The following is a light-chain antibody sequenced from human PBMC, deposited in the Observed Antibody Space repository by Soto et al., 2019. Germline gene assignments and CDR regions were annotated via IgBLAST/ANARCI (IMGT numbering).Light chain of an antibody. Sequence: QSVLTQPGSVSGSPVQSITISSTGSSSDVGGYNYVSWYQQQSGKAPKLIIHEVSNRPSGVSNRFAGSKSGNTASLPLSGLQAEDEADYYCDSYTSSRAYVFGIGTKVTVL. J-gene: IGLJ1*01. V-gene: IGLV2-14*01. CDR3: DSYTSSRAYV. CDR1: SSDVGGYNY. CDR2: EVS.